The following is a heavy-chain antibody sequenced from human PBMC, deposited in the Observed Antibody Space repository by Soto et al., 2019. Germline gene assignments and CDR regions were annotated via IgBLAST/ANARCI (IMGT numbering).Heavy chain of an antibody. D-gene: IGHD6-13*01. Sequence: EVQLLESGGGLVQPGGSLRLSCAASGFTFSSYAMSWVRQAPGKGLEWVSAISGSGGSTYYADSVKGRFTISRDNSKNTLYLQMNSLRAEDTAVYYCAIYSSSWSSPFDYWGQGTLVTVSS. CDR3: AIYSSSWSSPFDY. CDR1: GFTFSSYA. V-gene: IGHV3-23*01. CDR2: ISGSGGST. J-gene: IGHJ4*02.